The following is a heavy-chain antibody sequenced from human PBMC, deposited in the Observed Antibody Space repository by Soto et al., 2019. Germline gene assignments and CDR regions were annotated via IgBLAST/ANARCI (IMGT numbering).Heavy chain of an antibody. J-gene: IGHJ4*02. CDR1: GFTFSSYW. V-gene: IGHV3-74*01. Sequence: EVQLVESGGGLVQPGGSLRLSCAASGFTFSSYWMHWVRQAPGKGLVWVSRINSDGSSTSYADSVKGRFTISRDNAKNTLYLQMKGLRAEDTAVYYCVRTSLVVAAATREDYWGQGTLVTVSS. CDR2: INSDGSST. CDR3: VRTSLVVAAATREDY. D-gene: IGHD2-15*01.